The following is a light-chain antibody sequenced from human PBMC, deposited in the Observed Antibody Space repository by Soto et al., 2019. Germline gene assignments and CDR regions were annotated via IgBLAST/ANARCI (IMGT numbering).Light chain of an antibody. V-gene: IGKV1-39*01. CDR1: QSISVH. CDR2: AAS. CDR3: QQSYITPYT. J-gene: IGKJ2*01. Sequence: DIQMTQSPSSLSASVGDTVTITCRASQSISVHLNWYQQKPGKVPKLLIYAASNLQSGVPSRFSGSGSETDCALTISSLQPEDFATYYCQQSYITPYTFGQGTKLEIK.